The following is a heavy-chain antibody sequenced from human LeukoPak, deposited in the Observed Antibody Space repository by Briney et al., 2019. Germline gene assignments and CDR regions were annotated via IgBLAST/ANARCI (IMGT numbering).Heavy chain of an antibody. CDR2: IIPIFGTA. D-gene: IGHD2-2*01. V-gene: IGHV1-69*01. J-gene: IGHJ6*03. Sequence: SVKVSCKASGGTFSSYAISWVRQAPGQGLEWMGGIIPIFGTANYAQKFQGRVTITADESTSTAYMELSSLRSEDTAVYYCASTPWRYCSSTSCSNYYYYYYMDVWGKGTTVTVSS. CDR3: ASTPWRYCSSTSCSNYYYYYYMDV. CDR1: GGTFSSYA.